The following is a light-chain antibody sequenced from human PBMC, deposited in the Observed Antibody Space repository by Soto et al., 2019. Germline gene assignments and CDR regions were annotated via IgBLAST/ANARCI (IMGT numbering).Light chain of an antibody. Sequence: QSVLTQPPSASGTPGQRVTVSCSGSTSDIGTNAVNWFQHLPGTAPRLLIYTNNQRPSGVPDRFSGSKSGTSASLAISGLQSEDEAIYYCATWHDSFYVFGTATKLTVL. V-gene: IGLV1-44*01. CDR1: TSDIGTNA. J-gene: IGLJ1*01. CDR3: ATWHDSFYV. CDR2: TNN.